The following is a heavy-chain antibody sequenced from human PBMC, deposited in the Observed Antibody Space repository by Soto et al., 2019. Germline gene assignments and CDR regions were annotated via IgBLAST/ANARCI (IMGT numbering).Heavy chain of an antibody. J-gene: IGHJ5*02. D-gene: IGHD3-3*01. V-gene: IGHV1-18*01. CDR2: ISAYNGNT. CDR1: GYTFTSYG. Sequence: ASVKVSCKASGYTFTSYGISWVRQAPGQGLEWMGWISAYNGNTNYAQKLQGRVTMTTDTSTSTAYMELRSLRSDDTAVYYCARVSLRFLEWLLATTPYNWFDPWGQGTLVTVSS. CDR3: ARVSLRFLEWLLATTPYNWFDP.